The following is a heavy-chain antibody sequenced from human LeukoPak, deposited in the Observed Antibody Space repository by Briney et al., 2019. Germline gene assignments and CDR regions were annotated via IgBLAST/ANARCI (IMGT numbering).Heavy chain of an antibody. Sequence: GSLRLSCATSGFIFNNYDPHWVRQAPGKGLEWLATISRDGKRQFYADSVKGRFTISRDDSRNTLYLQMNSLRPEDTAVYYCARDRLNRAYCGNDCYSAAFDYWGQGTRVTVSS. CDR1: GFIFNNYD. CDR3: ARDRLNRAYCGNDCYSAAFDY. V-gene: IGHV3-30*03. J-gene: IGHJ4*02. CDR2: ISRDGKRQ. D-gene: IGHD2-21*02.